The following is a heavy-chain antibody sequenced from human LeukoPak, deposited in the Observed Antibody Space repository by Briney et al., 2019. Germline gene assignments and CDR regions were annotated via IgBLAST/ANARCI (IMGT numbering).Heavy chain of an antibody. D-gene: IGHD2-2*03. CDR3: AREVDRVVVPTKTGYYAMDV. J-gene: IGHJ6*02. V-gene: IGHV3-11*06. CDR1: GFTFSDYY. CDR2: ISVRSRYT. Sequence: GGSLRLSCAAPGFTFSDYYMGWSRQCPGKGLEWGSYISVRSRYTNYADSVKGRFTISTAYPKNSLYLQMAGLRAQATALYYVAREVDRVVVPTKTGYYAMDVWGQGTTVTVSS.